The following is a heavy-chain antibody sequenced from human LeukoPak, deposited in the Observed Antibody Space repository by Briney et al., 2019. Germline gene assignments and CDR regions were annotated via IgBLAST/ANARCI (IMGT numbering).Heavy chain of an antibody. CDR3: ARGYCSGGSCYSVENWFDP. Sequence: GASVKVSCKAAGYTFTGYYMFWVRQAPGQGLEWMGRINPNSGGTNYAQKFQGRVTMTRDTSISTAYMELSRLRSDDTAVYYCARGYCSGGSCYSVENWFDPLGPGNPGHRLL. CDR1: GYTFTGYY. CDR2: INPNSGGT. D-gene: IGHD2-15*01. J-gene: IGHJ5*02. V-gene: IGHV1-2*06.